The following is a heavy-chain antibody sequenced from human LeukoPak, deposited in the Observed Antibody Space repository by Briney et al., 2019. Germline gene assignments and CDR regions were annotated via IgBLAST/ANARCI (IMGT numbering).Heavy chain of an antibody. J-gene: IGHJ6*02. CDR2: IFPISGPA. Sequence: SVKVSCKASGGTFSDHAINWVRQAPAQGLEWMGGIFPISGPANYAQKFQGRVTLTADESTNTAYMELSSLRSEDTAVYYCASENWVPPYYYFGMDVWGLGTTVTVSS. CDR1: GGTFSDHA. CDR3: ASENWVPPYYYFGMDV. V-gene: IGHV1-69*13. D-gene: IGHD7-27*01.